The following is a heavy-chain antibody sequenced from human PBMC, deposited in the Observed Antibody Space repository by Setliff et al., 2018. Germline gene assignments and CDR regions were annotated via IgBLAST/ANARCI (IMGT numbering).Heavy chain of an antibody. Sequence: LSLTCSVSGGSITSGGGFYWAWIRQPPGKELEWIGSFYSFGSIYYSPSLKNRVTISVDTSKNQFSLKLSSVTAADTAVYYCARGPRGYGSGSYYATEYFQHWGQGTLVTV. J-gene: IGHJ1*01. CDR1: GGSITSGGGFY. D-gene: IGHD3-10*01. V-gene: IGHV4-39*01. CDR2: FYSFGSI. CDR3: ARGPRGYGSGSYYATEYFQH.